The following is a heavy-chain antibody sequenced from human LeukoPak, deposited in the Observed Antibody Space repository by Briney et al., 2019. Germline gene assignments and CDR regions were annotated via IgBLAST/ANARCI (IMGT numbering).Heavy chain of an antibody. D-gene: IGHD6-19*01. CDR2: ISYDGSST. CDR3: LNTPSSGHYMDV. V-gene: IGHV3-74*01. Sequence: PGGSLRLSCAASGFTFSNYWMHWVRQAPGKGLVWVSRISYDGSSTNYADSVKGRFTISRDNAKNTLHLQMNSLRAEDTAVYYCLNTPSSGHYMDVWGKGTTVTVSS. J-gene: IGHJ6*03. CDR1: GFTFSNYW.